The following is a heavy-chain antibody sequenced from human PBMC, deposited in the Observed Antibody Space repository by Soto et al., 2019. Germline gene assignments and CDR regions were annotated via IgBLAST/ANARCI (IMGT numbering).Heavy chain of an antibody. CDR1: GYIFVNYG. V-gene: IGHV1-18*01. D-gene: IGHD3-16*01. Sequence: QVQLVQSGDEVKKPGASVKVSCKASGYIFVNYGIAWVRQAPGQGLEWMGWISTMTTDTSTSTAYMDPGSLTSDDTAVYYCVMVDNYVTPTPQDVWGQGTTVTVSS. J-gene: IGHJ6*02. CDR2: I. CDR3: VMVDNYVTPTPQDV.